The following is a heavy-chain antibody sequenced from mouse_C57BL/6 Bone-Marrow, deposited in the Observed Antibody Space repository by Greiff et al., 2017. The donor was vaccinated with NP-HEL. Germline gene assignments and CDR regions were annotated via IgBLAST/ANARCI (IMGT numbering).Heavy chain of an antibody. Sequence: VQLQQSGPELVKPGASVKMSCKASGYTFTDYNMHWVKQSHGKSLEWIGYINPNNGGTSYNQKFKGKATLTVNKSSSTAYMELRSLTSEDSAVYYCARNYGSSPYAMDDWGQGTSVTVSS. D-gene: IGHD1-1*01. CDR3: ARNYGSSPYAMDD. CDR1: GYTFTDYN. CDR2: INPNNGGT. V-gene: IGHV1-22*01. J-gene: IGHJ4*01.